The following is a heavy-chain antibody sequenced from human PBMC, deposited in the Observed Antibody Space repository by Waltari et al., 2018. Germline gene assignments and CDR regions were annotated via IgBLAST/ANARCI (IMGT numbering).Heavy chain of an antibody. CDR1: GFTLSRTW. J-gene: IGHJ4*02. V-gene: IGHV3-74*01. D-gene: IGHD3-3*01. CDR2: ISGDGSTI. Sequence: EVQLVESGGGLVQPGGFLRLSCAASGFTLSRTWLNWVRQVPGKGLVWVSRISGDGSTINYADSVKGRFTISRDTAKNTLYLQMNSLRAEDTAVYYCARGADLRGQGILVTVSS. CDR3: ARGADL.